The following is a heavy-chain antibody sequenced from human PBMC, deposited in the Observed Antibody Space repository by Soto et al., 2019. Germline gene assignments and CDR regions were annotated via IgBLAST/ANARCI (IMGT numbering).Heavy chain of an antibody. Sequence: QVQLQESGPGLVKPSQTLSLTCTVSGGSISSGDYYWTWIRQPPGKVLEWIGYIYYSGSTFYNPSLKSRLTLSVDTSKNQFSLKLSSVTAADTAVYYCARARNWNFYDYWGQGTLVTVSS. V-gene: IGHV4-30-4*01. CDR2: IYYSGST. J-gene: IGHJ4*02. CDR3: ARARNWNFYDY. CDR1: GGSISSGDYY. D-gene: IGHD1-20*01.